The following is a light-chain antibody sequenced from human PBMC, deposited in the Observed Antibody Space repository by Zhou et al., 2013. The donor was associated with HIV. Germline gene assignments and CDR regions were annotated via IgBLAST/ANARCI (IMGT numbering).Light chain of an antibody. V-gene: IGKV3-11*01. CDR1: QSVRSS. Sequence: EIVLTQSPATLSLSPGERANLSCRASQSVRSSLAWYQQKPGQAPRLLIYDASNRATGIPARFSGSGSGTDFTLTISSLESEDFAVYYCQQRSNWPRTFGQGTKVEIK. CDR3: QQRSNWPRT. J-gene: IGKJ1*01. CDR2: DAS.